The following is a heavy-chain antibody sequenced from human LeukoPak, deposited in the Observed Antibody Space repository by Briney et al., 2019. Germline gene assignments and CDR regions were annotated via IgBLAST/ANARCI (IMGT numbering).Heavy chain of an antibody. CDR1: GDSVYSNNAA. V-gene: IGHV6-1*01. D-gene: IGHD6-6*01. J-gene: IGHJ5*02. CDR2: TYYRSKWYN. CDR3: ARGELREYSSSPARWFDP. Sequence: SQTLSLTCAISGDSVYSNNAAWNWIRQSPSRGLEWLERTYYRSKWYNDYAVSVKSRITINPDTSKNQFSLQLNSVTPEDTAVYYCARGELREYSSSPARWFDPWGQGTLVTVSS.